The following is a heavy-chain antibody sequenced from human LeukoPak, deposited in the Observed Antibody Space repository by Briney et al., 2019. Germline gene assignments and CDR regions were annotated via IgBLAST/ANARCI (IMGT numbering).Heavy chain of an antibody. Sequence: PSETLSLTCTVSGGSISSYYWSWIRQPPGKGLEWIGYIYYSGSTNYNPSLKSRVTISVDTSKNQFSLKLSSVTAADTAVYYCARLYGDYVALPHYYYYMDVWGKGTTVTVSS. V-gene: IGHV4-59*08. CDR2: IYYSGST. J-gene: IGHJ6*03. CDR1: GGSISSYY. CDR3: ARLYGDYVALPHYYYYMDV. D-gene: IGHD4-17*01.